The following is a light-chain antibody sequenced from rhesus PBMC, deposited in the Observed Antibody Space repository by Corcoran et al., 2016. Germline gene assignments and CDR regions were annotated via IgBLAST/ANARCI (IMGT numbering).Light chain of an antibody. CDR1: QSVSSS. CDR2: GAS. CDR3: LQHSDWPHS. V-gene: IGKV3-24*01. Sequence: EIVMTQSPVTLSLSPGERATLSCRAGQSVSSSLAWYQRRPGQAPRLLIYGASYRATGIPDRFSGSGSGTDFTLTISSLEPEEVAVYYCLQHSDWPHSFGQGTKVEIK. J-gene: IGKJ2*01.